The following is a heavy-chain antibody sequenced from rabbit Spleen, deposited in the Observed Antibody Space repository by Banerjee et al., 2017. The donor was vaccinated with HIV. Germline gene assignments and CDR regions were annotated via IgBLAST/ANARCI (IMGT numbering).Heavy chain of an antibody. Sequence: QLKETGGGLVQPGGSLTLSCKASGFDFSSYYMSWVRQAPGKGLEWIGIIYADIGSTDYASWVNGRFTISSDNAQNTVDLQMNSLTAADTATYFCARGGYAGYAGDGYAFNLWGLGTLVTVS. J-gene: IGHJ4*01. CDR1: GFDFSSYY. V-gene: IGHV1S7*01. CDR3: ARGGYAGYAGDGYAFNL. D-gene: IGHD7-1*01. CDR2: IYADIGST.